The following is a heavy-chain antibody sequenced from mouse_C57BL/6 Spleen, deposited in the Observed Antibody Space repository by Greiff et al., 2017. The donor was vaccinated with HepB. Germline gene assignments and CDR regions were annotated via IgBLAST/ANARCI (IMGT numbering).Heavy chain of an antibody. Sequence: QVQLKQSGAELAKPGASVKLSCKASGYTFTSYWMHWVKQRPGQGLEWIGYINPSSGYTKYNQKFEDKATLTADKSSSTAYMQLSSLTYEDSEVYYCARSAEGVDYWGQGTTLTVSS. CDR2: INPSSGYT. CDR3: ARSAEGVDY. J-gene: IGHJ2*01. V-gene: IGHV1-7*01. CDR1: GYTFTSYW.